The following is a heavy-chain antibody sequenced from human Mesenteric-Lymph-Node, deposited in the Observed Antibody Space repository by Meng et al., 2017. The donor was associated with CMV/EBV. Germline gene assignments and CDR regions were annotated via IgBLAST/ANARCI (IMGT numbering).Heavy chain of an antibody. CDR1: GFTFSSYA. V-gene: IGHV3-30-3*01. Sequence: GESLKISCAASGFTFSSYAMHWVRQAPGKGLEWVAIISYYGSSQYYADSVKGRFTISKDNSKNTLYLQMNSLRVEDTAVYYCARDVGVALDSWGQGTLVTVSS. D-gene: IGHD2-15*01. CDR3: ARDVGVALDS. CDR2: ISYYGSSQ. J-gene: IGHJ4*02.